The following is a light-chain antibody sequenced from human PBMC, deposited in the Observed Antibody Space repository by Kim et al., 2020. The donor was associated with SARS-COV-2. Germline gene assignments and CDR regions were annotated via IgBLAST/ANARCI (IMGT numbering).Light chain of an antibody. V-gene: IGKV3-15*01. Sequence: EIVMTQSPATLSVSPGDRATLSCRSSQSVDINLAWYQQKPGQPPRLVIYDASTRATGIPARFSGSGSGTEFTLTISSLQSEDLAVYYCQHYYRWTPRTFGRGTKVEIK. CDR2: DAS. CDR1: QSVDIN. J-gene: IGKJ1*01. CDR3: QHYYRWTPRT.